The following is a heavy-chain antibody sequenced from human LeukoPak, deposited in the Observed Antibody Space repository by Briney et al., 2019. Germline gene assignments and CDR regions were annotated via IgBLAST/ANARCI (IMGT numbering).Heavy chain of an antibody. V-gene: IGHV3-66*01. CDR1: GFTVSSNY. J-gene: IGHJ4*02. CDR3: ARGGESSGYYYADY. D-gene: IGHD3-22*01. Sequence: GGSLRLSRAVSGFTVSSNYMSWVRQAPGKGLEWVSVIFSGGSTYYADSVKGRFTISRDDSKNTVYLQMNSLRAEDTSVYFCARGGESSGYYYADYWGQGTLVTVSS. CDR2: IFSGGST.